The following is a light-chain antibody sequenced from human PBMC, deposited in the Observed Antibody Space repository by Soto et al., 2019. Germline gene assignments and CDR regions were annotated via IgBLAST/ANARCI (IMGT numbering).Light chain of an antibody. CDR3: HRYNSLPT. J-gene: IGKJ1*01. Sequence: IQMTQSPSPLSASVGDRVTITCRASQSISSWLAWSQQKPGKAPKPLIYKASSVESRVPSRFSGSGSGTEVTLTISSLQPDDFATDYCHRYNSLPTCGQGTKVEIQ. V-gene: IGKV1-5*03. CDR2: KAS. CDR1: QSISSW.